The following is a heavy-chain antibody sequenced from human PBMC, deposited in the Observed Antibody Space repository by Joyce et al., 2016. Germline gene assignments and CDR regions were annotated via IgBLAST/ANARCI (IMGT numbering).Heavy chain of an antibody. CDR2: IFPYDSDS. D-gene: IGHD4-23*01. V-gene: IGHV5-51*01. Sequence: EVQLVQSGAEVKESGKSLKIFCQGSGYTFTPSWIDWVRQMPGKGLEWMWFIFPYDSDSRYSPSFQGQVTSSDDTSINTAYLQWSSLKASDTAIYYCAGRTVGHTLFDFWGQGTLVTVSS. J-gene: IGHJ4*02. CDR3: AGRTVGHTLFDF. CDR1: GYTFTPSW.